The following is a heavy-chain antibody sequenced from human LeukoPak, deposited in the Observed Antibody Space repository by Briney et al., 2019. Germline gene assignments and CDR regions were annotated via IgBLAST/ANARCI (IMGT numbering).Heavy chain of an antibody. D-gene: IGHD2-2*01. Sequence: PSETLSLTCTVSGYSISSGYYWGWIRQPPGKGLEWIGSIYHSGGTYYNPSLKSRVTISVDTSKNQFSLKLSSVTAADTAVYSCARSPVQCSSASCFGIHFDYWGQGTLVIASS. CDR3: ARSPVQCSSASCFGIHFDY. J-gene: IGHJ4*02. CDR1: GYSISSGYY. CDR2: IYHSGGT. V-gene: IGHV4-38-2*02.